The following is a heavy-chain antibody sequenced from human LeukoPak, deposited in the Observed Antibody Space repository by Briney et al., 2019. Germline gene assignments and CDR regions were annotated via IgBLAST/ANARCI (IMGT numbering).Heavy chain of an antibody. D-gene: IGHD3-22*01. CDR1: GGSFSGYY. CDR3: ARGSVRSYYYGMDV. Sequence: SETLSLTCAVYGGSFSGYYWSWIRQPPGKGLEWIGEINHSGSTNYNPSLKSRVTISVDTSKNQFSLKLSSVTAADTAVYYCARGSVRSYYYGMDVWGQGTTVTVSS. J-gene: IGHJ6*02. V-gene: IGHV4-34*01. CDR2: INHSGST.